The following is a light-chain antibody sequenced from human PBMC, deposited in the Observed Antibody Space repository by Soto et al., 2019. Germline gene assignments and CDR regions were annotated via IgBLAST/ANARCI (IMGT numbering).Light chain of an antibody. J-gene: IGKJ1*01. V-gene: IGKV3-15*01. CDR1: QSVSSY. CDR2: RAS. Sequence: EIVLTQSPVTLSLSPGERATLSCRASQSVSSYLAWYQHKPGQAPKLFIYRASTRATGIPARFSGSGSGTEFTLTISSLQSEDFAIYYCQQYDKWPWTFGQGTKVDIK. CDR3: QQYDKWPWT.